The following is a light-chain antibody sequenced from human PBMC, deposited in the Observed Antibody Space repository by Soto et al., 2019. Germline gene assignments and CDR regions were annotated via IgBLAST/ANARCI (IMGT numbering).Light chain of an antibody. Sequence: QSALTQPRSVSGSPGQSVTISCTGTSSDVGGYKDVSWYQQHPGKAPKLMIYDVSKRPSGVPDRFSGSKSGNTASLTISGLQAEDEADYYCCSYAGSYSVVFGGGTKLTVL. CDR2: DVS. CDR1: SSDVGGYKD. V-gene: IGLV2-11*01. J-gene: IGLJ2*01. CDR3: CSYAGSYSVV.